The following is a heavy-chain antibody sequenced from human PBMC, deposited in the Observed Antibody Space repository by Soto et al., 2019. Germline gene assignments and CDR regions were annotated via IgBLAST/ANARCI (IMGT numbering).Heavy chain of an antibody. D-gene: IGHD1-26*01. Sequence: QVQLQQWGAGLLKTSETLSLTCAVYGGTFSGYYWSWIRQPPGKALEWNGEINHRGRTNYHPSHKNRVTISVDMSKNQFSLKLSSVTAAHTAVYYCARLYTTQYYYYYYYMDVWGKGTTVTVSS. CDR3: ARLYTTQYYYYYYYMDV. J-gene: IGHJ6*03. CDR1: GGTFSGYY. V-gene: IGHV4-34*01. CDR2: INHRGRT.